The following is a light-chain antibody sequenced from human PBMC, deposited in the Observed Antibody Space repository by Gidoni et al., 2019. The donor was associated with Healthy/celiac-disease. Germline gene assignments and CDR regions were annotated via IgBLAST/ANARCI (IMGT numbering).Light chain of an antibody. Sequence: QSVLTHPPSASGTPGQRVTISCSGSSSNIGSNPVTCYQQPPGTAPQHLSSSNNPRPSWVPDRSSAAKCGTSASLAISVLQSEDVADYYCAAWDDSLNGHVFGGGTKLTVL. CDR3: AAWDDSLNGHV. CDR1: SSNIGSNP. V-gene: IGLV1-44*01. CDR2: SNN. J-gene: IGLJ2*01.